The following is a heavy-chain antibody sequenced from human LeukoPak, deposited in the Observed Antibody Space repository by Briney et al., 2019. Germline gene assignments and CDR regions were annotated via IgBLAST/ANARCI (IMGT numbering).Heavy chain of an antibody. CDR3: ARGAVLMVYAIYDY. Sequence: SETLSLTCAVYGGSFSDFYWSWIRQPPGKGLEWIGEINHSGSTNYNPSLKSRVTISVDTSKNQFSLKLSSVTAADTAVYYCARGAVLMVYAIYDYWGQGTLVTVSS. CDR2: INHSGST. CDR1: GGSFSDFY. J-gene: IGHJ4*02. V-gene: IGHV4-34*01. D-gene: IGHD2-8*01.